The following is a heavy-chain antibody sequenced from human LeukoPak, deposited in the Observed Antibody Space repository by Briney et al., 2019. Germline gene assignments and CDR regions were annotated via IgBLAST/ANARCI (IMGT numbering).Heavy chain of an antibody. V-gene: IGHV3-23*01. D-gene: IGHD3-16*01. Sequence: GGSLRLSCAASGFTFSSYAMSWVRQASGKGLEWVSAISGSGGSTYYADSVKGRFTISRDNSKNTLYLQMNSLRAEDTAVYYCAKFGGAGIYDMGYYWGQGTLVTVSS. CDR3: AKFGGAGIYDMGYY. CDR2: ISGSGGST. J-gene: IGHJ4*02. CDR1: GFTFSSYA.